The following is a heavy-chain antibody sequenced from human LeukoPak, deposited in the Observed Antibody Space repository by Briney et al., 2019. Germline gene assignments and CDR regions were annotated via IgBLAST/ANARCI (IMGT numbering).Heavy chain of an antibody. J-gene: IGHJ3*02. V-gene: IGHV5-51*01. D-gene: IGHD6-6*01. CDR1: GYTFTNYW. CDR3: ARSAAPHSINEAFDI. Sequence: GESLKISCQGSGYTFTNYWIGWVRQMPGKGLEWMGIISPADSDTRYSPSFQGQVTISADKSINTAYLQWSSLKASDTAMYYCARSAAPHSINEAFDIWGQGTMVTVSS. CDR2: ISPADSDT.